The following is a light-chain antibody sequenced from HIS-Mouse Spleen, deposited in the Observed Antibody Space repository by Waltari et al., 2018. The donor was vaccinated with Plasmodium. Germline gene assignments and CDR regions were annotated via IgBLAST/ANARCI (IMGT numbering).Light chain of an antibody. V-gene: IGLV7-43*01. CDR1: TGAVTSGYY. CDR2: STS. CDR3: LLYYGGARV. Sequence: QTVVTQEPSLTVSPGGTVTPTCASTTGAVTSGYYPNWFQQQPGQAPRALSYSTSNKHSWTPARFSGSLLGGKAALTLSGVQPEDEAEYYCLLYYGGARVFGGGTKLTVL. J-gene: IGLJ3*02.